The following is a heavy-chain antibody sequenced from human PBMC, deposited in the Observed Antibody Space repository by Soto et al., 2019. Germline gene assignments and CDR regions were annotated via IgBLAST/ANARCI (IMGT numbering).Heavy chain of an antibody. Sequence: GESLKISCKGSGYSFTSYWISWVRQMPGKGLEWMGRIDPSDSYTNYSPSFQGHVTISADKSISTAYLQWSSLEASDTAMYYCARLQSPEQQMVYAIQFDYWGQGTLGTVSS. D-gene: IGHD2-8*01. J-gene: IGHJ4*02. CDR2: IDPSDSYT. V-gene: IGHV5-10-1*01. CDR3: ARLQSPEQQMVYAIQFDY. CDR1: GYSFTSYW.